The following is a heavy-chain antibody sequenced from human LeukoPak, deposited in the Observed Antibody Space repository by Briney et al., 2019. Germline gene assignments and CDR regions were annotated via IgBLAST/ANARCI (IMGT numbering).Heavy chain of an antibody. CDR3: ARVSPRGSPFGFDY. CDR1: GGSISSSSYY. V-gene: IGHV4-39*06. J-gene: IGHJ4*02. CDR2: IYYSGST. Sequence: PSETLSLTCTVSGGSISSSSYYWGWIRQPPGKGLEWIGSIYYSGSTYYNPSLKSRVTISVDTSKNQFPLKLSSVTAADTAVYYCARVSPRGSPFGFDYWGQGTLVTVSS. D-gene: IGHD1-26*01.